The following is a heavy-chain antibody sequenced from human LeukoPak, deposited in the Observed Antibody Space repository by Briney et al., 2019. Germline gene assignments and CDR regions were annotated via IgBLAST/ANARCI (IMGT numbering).Heavy chain of an antibody. Sequence: SETLSLTCTVSGGSISSYYWSWIRQPPGKGLEWIGYIYTSGSTNYNPSLKSRVTISVDTSKNQFSLKLSSVTAADTAVYYCARQGDSSGWFDYWGQGTLDTVSS. CDR3: ARQGDSSGWFDY. V-gene: IGHV4-4*09. D-gene: IGHD6-19*01. CDR2: IYTSGST. J-gene: IGHJ4*02. CDR1: GGSISSYY.